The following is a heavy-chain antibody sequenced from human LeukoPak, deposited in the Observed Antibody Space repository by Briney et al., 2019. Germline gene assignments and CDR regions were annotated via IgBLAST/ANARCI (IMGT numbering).Heavy chain of an antibody. V-gene: IGHV4-39*01. D-gene: IGHD1-1*01. CDR3: ANFFNFDGFDI. CDR2: IYYSGST. Sequence: KTSETLSLTCTVSGGSMSSSTHYWGWIRQLPGKGLEWIGSIYYSGSTYYNPSLKSRVTISLDTSKNQFSLKLSSVTAADTAVYYCANFFNFDGFDIWGQGTMVTVSS. CDR1: GGSMSSSTHY. J-gene: IGHJ3*02.